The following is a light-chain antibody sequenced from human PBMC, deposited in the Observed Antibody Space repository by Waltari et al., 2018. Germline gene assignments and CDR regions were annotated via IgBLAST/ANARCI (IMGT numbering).Light chain of an antibody. J-gene: IGLJ1*01. CDR3: ATWDGSLNGPYV. CDR2: NTN. Sequence: VLTQPPSASGTPGQRVTISCSGSSSNIGTTTVTWYQQPPGTAPKLLMYNTNQRPSGVPDRFSGSKSGTSASLAISGLQSEDEADYYCATWDGSLNGPYVFGTGTKVTVL. V-gene: IGLV1-44*01. CDR1: SSNIGTTT.